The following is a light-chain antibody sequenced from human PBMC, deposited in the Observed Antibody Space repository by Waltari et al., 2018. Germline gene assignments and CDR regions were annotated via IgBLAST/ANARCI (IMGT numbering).Light chain of an antibody. J-gene: IGLJ3*02. CDR1: SNDVGIHNF. CDR3: SSYTSNNAV. CDR2: DVS. Sequence: QSALTQPAPVSGSPGQSITVSCPGTSNDVGIHNFVYCYQHHPGKAPNVVIYDVSYRPSGVSDRFSGSKSGNTASLTVSGLQAEDEADYYCSSYTSNNAVFGGGTKLTVL. V-gene: IGLV2-14*03.